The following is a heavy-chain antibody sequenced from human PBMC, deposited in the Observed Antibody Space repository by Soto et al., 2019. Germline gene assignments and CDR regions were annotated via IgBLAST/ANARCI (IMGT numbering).Heavy chain of an antibody. CDR2: IIPIFGTA. D-gene: IGHD6-6*01. J-gene: IGHJ4*02. CDR1: GGTFSSYA. CDR3: ARGEAARPPFDY. Sequence: SVKVSCKASGGTFSSYAIGWVRQAPGQGLEWMGGIIPIFGTANYAQKFQGRVTITADESTSTAYMELSSLRSEDTAVYYCARGEAARPPFDYWGQGTLVTVSP. V-gene: IGHV1-69*13.